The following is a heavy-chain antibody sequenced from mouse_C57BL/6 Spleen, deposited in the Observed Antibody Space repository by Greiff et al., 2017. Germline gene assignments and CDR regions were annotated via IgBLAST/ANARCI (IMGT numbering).Heavy chain of an antibody. J-gene: IGHJ2*01. V-gene: IGHV1-54*01. CDR3: ARGPTPSYSNYLDY. CDR1: GYAFTNYL. CDR2: INPGSGGT. D-gene: IGHD2-5*01. Sequence: VQLQQSGAELVRPGTSVKVSCKASGYAFTNYLIEWVKQRPGQGLEWIGVINPGSGGTHYNEKFKGKATLTADKSSSTAYMQLSSLTSEDSAVYFCARGPTPSYSNYLDYWGQGTTLTVSS.